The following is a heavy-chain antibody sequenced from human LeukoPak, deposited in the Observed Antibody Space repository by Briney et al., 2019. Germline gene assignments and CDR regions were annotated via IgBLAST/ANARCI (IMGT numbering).Heavy chain of an antibody. V-gene: IGHV1-18*01. Sequence: ASVKVSCKASGYTFTSYGISWVRQAPGQGLEGMGWISAYNGNTNYAQKLQGRVTMTTDTSTSTAYMELRSLGSDETAVYYCARATVVVTASDYWGQGTLVTVSS. CDR2: ISAYNGNT. CDR3: ARATVVVTASDY. J-gene: IGHJ4*02. D-gene: IGHD2-21*02. CDR1: GYTFTSYG.